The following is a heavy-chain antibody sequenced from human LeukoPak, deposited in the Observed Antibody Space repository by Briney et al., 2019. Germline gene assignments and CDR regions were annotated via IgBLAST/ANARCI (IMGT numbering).Heavy chain of an antibody. CDR2: INAYNGNT. Sequence: ASVKVSCKAAGYTFTSYGISWVRQAPGQGLEWMGWINAYNGNTSYAQKLQGRVTMTTDTSTSTAYMELRSLRSDDTAVYYCARFGIAAAGRRGFDYWGQGTLVTVSS. D-gene: IGHD6-13*01. CDR3: ARFGIAAAGRRGFDY. V-gene: IGHV1-18*04. CDR1: GYTFTSYG. J-gene: IGHJ4*02.